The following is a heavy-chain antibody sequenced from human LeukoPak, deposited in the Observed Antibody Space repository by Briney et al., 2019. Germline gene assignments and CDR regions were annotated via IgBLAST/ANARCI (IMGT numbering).Heavy chain of an antibody. V-gene: IGHV3-9*01. J-gene: IGHJ4*02. D-gene: IGHD6-13*01. CDR2: ISWNSGSI. CDR1: GFTFDDYA. Sequence: GGSLRLSCAASGFTFDDYAMHWVRQAPGKGLEWVSGISWNSGSIGYADSVKGRFTISRDNAKNSLYLQMNSLRAEDTALYYCAKGLKGIAAAGFDYWGQGTLVTVSS. CDR3: AKGLKGIAAAGFDY.